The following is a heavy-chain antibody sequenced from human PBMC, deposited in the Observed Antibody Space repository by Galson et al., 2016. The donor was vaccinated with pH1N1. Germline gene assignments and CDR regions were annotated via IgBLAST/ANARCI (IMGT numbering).Heavy chain of an antibody. V-gene: IGHV1-69*04. CDR2: IVPITGVT. J-gene: IGHJ5*02. CDR3: APGGDDYGGNPHWFDP. CDR1: GGTFSTYV. Sequence: SVKVSCKASGGTFSTYVIIWVRQAPGQGLERMGRIVPITGVTNYAQKFQDRVTITADESTSTAYMELSSLRSEDTGVYYCAPGGDDYGGNPHWFDPWGQGTLVTASS. D-gene: IGHD4-23*01.